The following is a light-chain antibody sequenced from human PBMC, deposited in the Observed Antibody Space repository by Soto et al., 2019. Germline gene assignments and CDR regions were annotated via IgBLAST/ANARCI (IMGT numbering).Light chain of an antibody. J-gene: IGKJ4*01. CDR2: GAS. CDR1: QSVSRNY. CDR3: QQYNRWPLT. Sequence: EIGLTQSPGTLSFSPGGRATLSCRASQSVSRNYVAWYQQKPGQAPRLLIYGASSRASGIPDRFSGSGSGEDFTLSISSLQSEDFAVYYCQQYNRWPLTFGGGIKVEIX. V-gene: IGKV3-20*01.